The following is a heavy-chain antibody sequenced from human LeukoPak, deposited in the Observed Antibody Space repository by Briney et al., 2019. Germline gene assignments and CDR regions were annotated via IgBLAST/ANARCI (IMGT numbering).Heavy chain of an antibody. CDR1: GYTFTGYY. CDR3: ARALYSSGWYDGDY. D-gene: IGHD6-19*01. Sequence: GASVKVSCKASGYTFTGYYIHWVRQATGQGREWVGWINPHSGDTNYAQNFQGRVTMTRDTSISTAYLELSRLRSDDTAVYYCARALYSSGWYDGDYWGQGTLVTVSS. J-gene: IGHJ4*02. V-gene: IGHV1-2*02. CDR2: INPHSGDT.